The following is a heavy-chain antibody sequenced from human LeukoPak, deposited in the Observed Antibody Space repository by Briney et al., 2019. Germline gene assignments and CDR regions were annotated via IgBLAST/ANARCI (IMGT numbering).Heavy chain of an antibody. J-gene: IGHJ6*02. D-gene: IGHD6-6*01. CDR1: GFTFTNXX. Sequence: GGSLRLSCAASGFTFTNXXXXXXRQAPGXGXXXXXXXSPSGADTYYADSVKGRFTISRDNAKNSLFLQMNTLRAEDTAVYYCARDPYSSTWSYGMDVWGQGTTVTVSS. CDR2: XSPSGADT. V-gene: IGHV3-21*04. CDR3: ARDPYSSTWSYGMDV.